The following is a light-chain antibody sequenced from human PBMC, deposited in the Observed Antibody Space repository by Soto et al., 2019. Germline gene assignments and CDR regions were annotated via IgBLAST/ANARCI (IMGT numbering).Light chain of an antibody. CDR3: QQYYSSPCT. CDR2: GAS. CDR1: QSVSSNY. Sequence: EIVLTQSPGTLSLSPGERATLSCRASQSVSSNYLAWYQQKPGQAPRLLIYGASIRATGIPDRFSGSGSGTDCTLTISRLEPEDFAVYYCQQYYSSPCTFGQGTKVEIK. V-gene: IGKV3-20*01. J-gene: IGKJ1*01.